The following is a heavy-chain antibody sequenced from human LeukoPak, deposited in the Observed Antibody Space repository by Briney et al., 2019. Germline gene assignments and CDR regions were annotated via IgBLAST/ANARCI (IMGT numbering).Heavy chain of an antibody. Sequence: ASVKVSCKASGYTFTSYYMHWVRQAPGQGLEWMGIINPSGGSTSYAQKFQGRVTMTRDTSTSTVYMELSSLRSEDTAVYYCARADAIFGVVIRSQRFDPWGQGTLVTVSS. V-gene: IGHV1-46*01. CDR1: GYTFTSYY. CDR3: ARADAIFGVVIRSQRFDP. D-gene: IGHD3-3*01. CDR2: INPSGGST. J-gene: IGHJ5*02.